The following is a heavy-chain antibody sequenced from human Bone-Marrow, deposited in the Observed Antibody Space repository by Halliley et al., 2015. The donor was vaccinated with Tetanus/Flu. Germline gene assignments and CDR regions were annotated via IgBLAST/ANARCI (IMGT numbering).Heavy chain of an antibody. CDR3: TQPQRY. Sequence: SLRLSCAASGFTFSSYAMSWVRQAPGKGLEWVSAISASDGTTSYADSVKGRFIISRDNSKNTVYLQMTSLRAEDTAVYYCTQPQRYWGQGTLVTVSS. CDR1: GFTFSSYA. J-gene: IGHJ4*02. CDR2: ISASDGTT. V-gene: IGHV3-23*01.